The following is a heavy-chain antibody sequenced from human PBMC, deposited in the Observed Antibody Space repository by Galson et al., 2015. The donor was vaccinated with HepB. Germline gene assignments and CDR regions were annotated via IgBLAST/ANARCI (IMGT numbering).Heavy chain of an antibody. J-gene: IGHJ4*02. CDR3: AKGVDYDFWSGYGH. CDR2: ISYDGSNK. D-gene: IGHD3-3*01. V-gene: IGHV3-30*18. CDR1: GFTFSSYG. Sequence: SLRLSCAASGFTFSSYGMHWARQAPGKGLEWVAVISYDGSNKYYADSVKGRFTISRDNSKNTLYLQMNSLGAEDTAVYYCAKGVDYDFWSGYGHWGQGTLVTVSS.